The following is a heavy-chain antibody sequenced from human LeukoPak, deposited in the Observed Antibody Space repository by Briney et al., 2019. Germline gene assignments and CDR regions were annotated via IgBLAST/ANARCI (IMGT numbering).Heavy chain of an antibody. D-gene: IGHD2-8*01. CDR2: ISGSGGST. V-gene: IGHV3-23*01. CDR3: ARGGVYAVTDY. CDR1: GFTFSSYA. Sequence: GGSLRLSCAASGFTFSSYAMTWVRQAPGKGLEWVSAISGSGGSTYYADSVKGRFTISRDNSKTTLYLQMNSLRAEDTAVYYCARGGVYAVTDYWGQGTLVNVSS. J-gene: IGHJ4*02.